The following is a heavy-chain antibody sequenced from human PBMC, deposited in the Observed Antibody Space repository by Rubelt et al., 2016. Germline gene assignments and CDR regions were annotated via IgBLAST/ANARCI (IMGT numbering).Heavy chain of an antibody. Sequence: EVQLVESGGGLVQPGGSLRICCAGSGFTFSSYWMHWVRQAPGKGLVWVSRINSDGSSTSYADSVKGRFTISRDNAKNTLYLQMNSLRAEDTAVYYCVRGSSGWKGVDYWGQGTLVTVSS. J-gene: IGHJ4*02. V-gene: IGHV3-74*02. D-gene: IGHD6-19*01. CDR3: VRGSSGWKGVDY. CDR2: INSDGSST. CDR1: GFTFSSYW.